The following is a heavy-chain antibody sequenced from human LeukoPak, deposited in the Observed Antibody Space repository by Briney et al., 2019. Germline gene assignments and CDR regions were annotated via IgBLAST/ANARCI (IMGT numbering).Heavy chain of an antibody. D-gene: IGHD2-15*01. CDR3: ALFEVVVGSTQDF. J-gene: IGHJ4*02. V-gene: IGHV4-34*01. CDR2: INHSGST. Sequence: SETLSLTCAVYGGSFSGYYWSWIRQPPGKGLEWIGEINHSGSTSYNPSLKSRVTISVDTSKNQFSLKLSSVTAADTAVYYCALFEVVVGSTQDFWGQGTLVTVSS. CDR1: GGSFSGYY.